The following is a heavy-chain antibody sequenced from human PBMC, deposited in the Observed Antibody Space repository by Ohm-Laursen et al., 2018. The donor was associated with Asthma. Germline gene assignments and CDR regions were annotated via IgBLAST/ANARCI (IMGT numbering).Heavy chain of an antibody. CDR3: ARDRPSSWSQRRDAFDI. CDR1: GYTFTSYG. D-gene: IGHD6-13*01. V-gene: IGHV1-18*01. J-gene: IGHJ3*02. Sequence: GSSVKVSCKASGYTFTSYGISWVRQAPGQGLEWMGWISAYNGNTNYAQKLQGRVTMTTDTSTSTAYMELRSLRSDDTAVYYCARDRPSSWSQRRDAFDIWGQGTMVTVSS. CDR2: ISAYNGNT.